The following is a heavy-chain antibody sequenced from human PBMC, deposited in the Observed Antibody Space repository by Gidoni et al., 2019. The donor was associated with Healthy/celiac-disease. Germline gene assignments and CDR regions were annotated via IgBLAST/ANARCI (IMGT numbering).Heavy chain of an antibody. D-gene: IGHD3-10*01. J-gene: IGHJ4*02. CDR2: ISSNGCST. CDR3: VKSPHYYGSGSYYPEGYFDY. Sequence: EVQLVESGGGLVQPGGSRRLSCSASGFTFSSYAMHWVRQAPGKGLEYVSAISSNGCSTYYADSVKGRFTISRDNSKNTLYLQMSSLRAEDTAVYYCVKSPHYYGSGSYYPEGYFDYWGQGTLVTVSS. CDR1: GFTFSSYA. V-gene: IGHV3-64D*08.